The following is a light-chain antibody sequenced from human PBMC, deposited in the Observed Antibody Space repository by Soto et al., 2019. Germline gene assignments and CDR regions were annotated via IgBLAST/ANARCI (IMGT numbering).Light chain of an antibody. V-gene: IGKV1-5*03. CDR2: KAS. CDR3: QQTDGFPRT. CDR1: QTISSW. Sequence: DIQMTLSPATLSGSVGERVTITCRASQTISSWLAWYQQKPGKAPKLLIYKASTLKSGVPSRFSGSGSGTEFTLTISSLQPEDFATYYCQQTDGFPRTFGQGPKVDIK. J-gene: IGKJ1*01.